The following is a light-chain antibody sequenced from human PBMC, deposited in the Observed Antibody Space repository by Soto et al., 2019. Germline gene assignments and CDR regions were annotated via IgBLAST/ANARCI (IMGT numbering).Light chain of an antibody. CDR1: QSISSY. CDR3: QQSYSTSIT. V-gene: IGKV1-39*01. Sequence: IQLTQSPSSLSASVGDSVTITFRASQSISSYLNWYQQKPGKAPKLLIYAASSLQSGVPSRFSGSGSGTDFTLTISSLQPEDFATYYCQQSYSTSITFGQGTRLEIK. J-gene: IGKJ5*01. CDR2: AAS.